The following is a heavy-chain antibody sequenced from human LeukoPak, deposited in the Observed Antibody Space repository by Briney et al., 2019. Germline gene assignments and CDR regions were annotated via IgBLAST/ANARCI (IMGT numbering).Heavy chain of an antibody. V-gene: IGHV3-30*02. CDR2: IRYDGSNK. J-gene: IGHJ3*02. D-gene: IGHD4-17*01. Sequence: QPGGSLRLSCAASGFTFSSYGMHWVRQAPGKGLEWVAFIRYDGSNKYYADSVKGRFTISRDNSKNTLYLQMNSLRAEDTAVYYCAKDAMTTVTTYAFDIWGQGTMVTVSS. CDR1: GFTFSSYG. CDR3: AKDAMTTVTTYAFDI.